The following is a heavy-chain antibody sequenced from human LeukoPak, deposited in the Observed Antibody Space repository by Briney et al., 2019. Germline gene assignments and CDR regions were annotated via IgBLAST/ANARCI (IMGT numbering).Heavy chain of an antibody. CDR1: GGTFSSYA. Sequence: SVKVSCKASGGTFSSYAISWVRQAPGQGLEWMGRIIPILGIANYAQKFQGRVTITADKSTSTAYMELSSLRSEDTAVYYCARDRVGATVTTTGDYWGRGPLVTVSS. D-gene: IGHD4-17*01. V-gene: IGHV1-69*04. CDR3: ARDRVGATVTTTGDY. CDR2: IIPILGIA. J-gene: IGHJ4*02.